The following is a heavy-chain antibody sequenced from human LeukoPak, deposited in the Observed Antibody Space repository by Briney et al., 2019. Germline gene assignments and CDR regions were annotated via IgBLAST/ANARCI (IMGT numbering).Heavy chain of an antibody. CDR3: ARKRIYSRTYDH. Sequence: SETLSLSCAVYNVTFSNYYWNWIRQPPGKGLEWIGEIRHSGSTNYNPSLKSRVTISVDTSKNQFSLRLNSVTAADTAVYYCARKRIYSRTYDHWGQGTLVTVSS. J-gene: IGHJ4*02. V-gene: IGHV4-34*01. CDR2: IRHSGST. D-gene: IGHD6-13*01. CDR1: NVTFSNYY.